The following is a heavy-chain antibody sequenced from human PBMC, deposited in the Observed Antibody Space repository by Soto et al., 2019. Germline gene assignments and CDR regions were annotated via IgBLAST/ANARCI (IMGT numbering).Heavy chain of an antibody. D-gene: IGHD3-10*01. Sequence: GGSLRLSCAASGFTFSSYGMHWVRQAPGKGLEWVAVISYDGSNKYYADSVKGRFTISRDNSKNTLYLQMNSLRAEDTAVYYCAKLWFGESNFDYWGQGTLVTVSS. V-gene: IGHV3-30*18. CDR2: ISYDGSNK. J-gene: IGHJ4*02. CDR1: GFTFSSYG. CDR3: AKLWFGESNFDY.